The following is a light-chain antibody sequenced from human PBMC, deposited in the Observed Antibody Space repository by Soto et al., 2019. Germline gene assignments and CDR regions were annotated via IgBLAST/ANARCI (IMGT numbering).Light chain of an antibody. CDR1: QSVWSTY. Sequence: EIVLTQSPDTLSLSPGERATLSCRASQSVWSTYLAWYQQKPGQAPRLLIYGVSSRATGIPDRFSGGGSGTDFTLTISRLEAEDFAVYYCQQYGGSPTTFGGGTRVEIK. CDR2: GVS. J-gene: IGKJ4*01. V-gene: IGKV3-20*01. CDR3: QQYGGSPTT.